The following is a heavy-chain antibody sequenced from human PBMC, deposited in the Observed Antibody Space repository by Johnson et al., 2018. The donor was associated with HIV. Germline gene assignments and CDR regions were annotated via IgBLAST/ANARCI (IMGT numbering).Heavy chain of an antibody. Sequence: QVQLVESGGGVVQPGRSLILSCAASGFTFSSYAMHWVRQAPGKGLEWVAVISYDGSNKYQADSVKGRFTISRDNSKNTLYLQMNSLRAEDTAVYYCARDKGTNFSGWYRESDAFDIWGQGTMVTVSS. J-gene: IGHJ3*02. CDR3: ARDKGTNFSGWYRESDAFDI. V-gene: IGHV3-30*04. CDR2: ISYDGSNK. CDR1: GFTFSSYA. D-gene: IGHD6-19*01.